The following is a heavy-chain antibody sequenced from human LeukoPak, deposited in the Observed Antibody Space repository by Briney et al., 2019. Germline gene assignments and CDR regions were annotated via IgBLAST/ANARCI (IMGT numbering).Heavy chain of an antibody. V-gene: IGHV3-23*01. CDR3: AAYGPDAFDI. J-gene: IGHJ3*02. CDR2: ISGSGGST. Sequence: PGGSLRLSCAASGFTFMSYWMSWVRQAPGKGLEWVSAISGSGGSTYYADSVKGRFTISRDNSKNTLYLQMNSLRAEDTAVYYCAAYGPDAFDIWGQGTMVTVSS. D-gene: IGHD4-17*01. CDR1: GFTFMSYW.